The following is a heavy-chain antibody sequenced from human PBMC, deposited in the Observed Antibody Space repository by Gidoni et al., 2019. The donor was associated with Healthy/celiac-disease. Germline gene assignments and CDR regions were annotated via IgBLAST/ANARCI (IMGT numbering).Heavy chain of an antibody. Sequence: EVQLVESGGVLVQPGGSLRLSCAASGFTVSSNYMSWVRQAPGKGLEWVSVIYSGGSTYDADSVKGRCTSSRDNSKNTLYLQMNSLRAEDTDVYYCARGVNFWIDYWGQGTLVTVSS. CDR1: GFTVSSNY. CDR2: IYSGGST. J-gene: IGHJ4*02. D-gene: IGHD3-3*01. V-gene: IGHV3-66*02. CDR3: ARGVNFWIDY.